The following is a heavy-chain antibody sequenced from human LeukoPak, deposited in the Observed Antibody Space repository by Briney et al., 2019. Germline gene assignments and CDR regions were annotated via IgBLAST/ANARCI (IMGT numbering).Heavy chain of an antibody. CDR2: IYYSGST. Sequence: SETLSLTCTVSGGSISSSSYYWGWIRQPPGKGLEWIGSIYYSGSTYYNPSLKSRVTISVDTSKNQFSLKLSSVTAADTAVYYCARAFNNWFDPWGQGTLVTVSS. CDR1: GGSISSSSYY. J-gene: IGHJ5*02. V-gene: IGHV4-39*07. CDR3: ARAFNNWFDP.